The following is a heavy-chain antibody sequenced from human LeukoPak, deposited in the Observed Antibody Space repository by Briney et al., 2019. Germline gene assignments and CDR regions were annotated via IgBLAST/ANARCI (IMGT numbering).Heavy chain of an antibody. V-gene: IGHV1-2*02. Sequence: ASVKVSCKASGYTFTAYIMHWVRQAPGQGLEYMGWINSKSGGTNYAQKFGGRVTMTRDTPINTAYMELSRLGFDDTAVYYCARDDALTAMWEFDSWGQGTLVTVSS. CDR3: ARDDALTAMWEFDS. CDR2: INSKSGGT. J-gene: IGHJ4*02. D-gene: IGHD2-21*02. CDR1: GYTFTAYI.